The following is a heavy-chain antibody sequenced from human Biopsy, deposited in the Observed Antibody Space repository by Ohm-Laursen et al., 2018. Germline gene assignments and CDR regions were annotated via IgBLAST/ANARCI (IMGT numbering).Heavy chain of an antibody. D-gene: IGHD2-21*02. J-gene: IGHJ4*02. V-gene: IGHV3-9*01. Sequence: SLRLSCTASGFTFDDYAMHWVRQAPGKGLEWVSGITWNSGSIGYADSVKGRFSILRDNAKHSLYLQMNSLRAEDPALYYCAKDLGQVTAAIGYWGQGTLVTVSS. CDR1: GFTFDDYA. CDR3: AKDLGQVTAAIGY. CDR2: ITWNSGSI.